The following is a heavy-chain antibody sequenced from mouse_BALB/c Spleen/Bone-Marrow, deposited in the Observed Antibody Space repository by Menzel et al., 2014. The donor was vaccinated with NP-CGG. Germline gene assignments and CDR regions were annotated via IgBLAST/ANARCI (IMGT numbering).Heavy chain of an antibody. D-gene: IGHD2-14*01. CDR3: TRPYYRYGPFAY. CDR1: GYTFISYY. CDR2: INPSNGVT. Sequence: VHLVESGAELVKPGASVKLSCKASGYTFISYYMYWVKQRPGQGLEWIGEINPSNGVTNFNEKFKSKATLTVDKSSSTAYMQFSSLTSEDSAVYYCTRPYYRYGPFAYWGQGTLVTVSA. J-gene: IGHJ3*01. V-gene: IGHV1S81*02.